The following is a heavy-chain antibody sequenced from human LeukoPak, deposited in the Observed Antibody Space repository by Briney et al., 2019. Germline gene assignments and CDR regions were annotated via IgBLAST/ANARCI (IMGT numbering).Heavy chain of an antibody. J-gene: IGHJ4*02. CDR3: ASSGYSSGWYFAY. CDR1: GFTFYDYA. V-gene: IGHV3-9*01. D-gene: IGHD6-19*01. CDR2: ISWNSGSI. Sequence: GRSLRLSCAASGFTFYDYAMHWVRQAPGKGLEWVSGISWNSGSIGYADSVKGRFTISRDNAKNSLYLQMNSLRAEDTAVYYCASSGYSSGWYFAYWGQGTLVTVSS.